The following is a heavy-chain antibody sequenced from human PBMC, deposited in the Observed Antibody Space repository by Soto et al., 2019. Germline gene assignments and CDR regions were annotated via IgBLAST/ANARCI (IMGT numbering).Heavy chain of an antibody. J-gene: IGHJ5*02. Sequence: SETLSLTCTVSGGSISSSSYYWGWIRQPPGKGLEWIGSIYYSGSTYYNPSLKSRVTISVDTSKNQFSLKLSSVTAADTAVYYCARRVLRFLEWPNRPPTIPNWFDPWGQGTLVTVSS. CDR3: ARRVLRFLEWPNRPPTIPNWFDP. CDR2: IYYSGST. D-gene: IGHD3-3*01. V-gene: IGHV4-39*01. CDR1: GGSISSSSYY.